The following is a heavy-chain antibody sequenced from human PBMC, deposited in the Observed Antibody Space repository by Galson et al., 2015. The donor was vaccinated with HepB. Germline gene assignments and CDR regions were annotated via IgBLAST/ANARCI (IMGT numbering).Heavy chain of an antibody. CDR1: GYSFTSYS. D-gene: IGHD3-10*01. J-gene: IGHJ5*02. V-gene: IGHV1-3*01. CDR3: ARDKVTWVGYYGSGSPTGWFDP. Sequence: SVKVSCKASGYSFTSYSMHWVRQAPGQRPEWMGWINAGNGNTTYSQKFQGRVTITRDTSASVAYMELSSLRSEDTAVYYCARDKVTWVGYYGSGSPTGWFDPWGQGTLVTVSS. CDR2: INAGNGNT.